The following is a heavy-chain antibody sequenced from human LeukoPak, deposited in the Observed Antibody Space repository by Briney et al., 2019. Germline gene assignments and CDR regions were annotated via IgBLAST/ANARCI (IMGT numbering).Heavy chain of an antibody. Sequence: SVKVSCKASGYTFTDYYIHWVRQAPGQGLEWMGRIIPILGIANYAQKFQGRVTITADKSTSTAYMELSSLRSEDTAVYYCARDRGVIPLDYWGQGTLVTVSS. J-gene: IGHJ4*02. CDR1: GYTFTDYY. CDR2: IIPILGIA. CDR3: ARDRGVIPLDY. D-gene: IGHD3-16*02. V-gene: IGHV1-69*04.